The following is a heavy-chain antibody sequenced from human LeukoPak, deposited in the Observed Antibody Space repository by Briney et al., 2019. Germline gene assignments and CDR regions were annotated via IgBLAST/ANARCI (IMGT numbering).Heavy chain of an antibody. CDR3: ARLSGYSYGLNFDY. CDR2: IKQDGSEK. D-gene: IGHD5-18*01. CDR1: GFTFSSYW. Sequence: GGSLRLSCAASGFTFSSYWMSWVRRAPGKGLEWVANIKQDGSEKYYVDSVKGRFTISRDNAKNSLYLQMNSLRAEDTAVYYCARLSGYSYGLNFDYWGQGTLVTVSS. V-gene: IGHV3-7*01. J-gene: IGHJ4*02.